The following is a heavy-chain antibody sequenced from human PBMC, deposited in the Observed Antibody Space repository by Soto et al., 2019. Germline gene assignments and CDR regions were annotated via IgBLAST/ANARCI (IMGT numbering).Heavy chain of an antibody. CDR3: AKSFSSNWYDYFDY. CDR1: GFTFSDYA. CDR2: ISGSGGST. Sequence: AGSLRLSCAASGFTFSDYAMSWVRQAPGKGLEWVSAISGSGGSTYYADSVKGRFTISRDKSKNTLYLHMNSLRAEDTALYYCAKSFSSNWYDYFDYWGQGSLVPVSS. J-gene: IGHJ4*02. V-gene: IGHV3-23*01. D-gene: IGHD6-13*01.